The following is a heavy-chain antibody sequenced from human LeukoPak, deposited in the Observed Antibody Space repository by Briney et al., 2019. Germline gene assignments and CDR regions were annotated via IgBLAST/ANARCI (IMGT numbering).Heavy chain of an antibody. Sequence: GGSLRLSCAASGFTFSSYAMHWVRQAPGKGLEYVSAISSNGGSTYYANSVKGRFTISRDNSKNTLYLQMGSLRAEDMAVYYCARVGGYSNYAHWGQGALVTVSS. V-gene: IGHV3-64*01. CDR1: GFTFSSYA. CDR2: ISSNGGST. D-gene: IGHD4-11*01. J-gene: IGHJ4*02. CDR3: ARVGGYSNYAH.